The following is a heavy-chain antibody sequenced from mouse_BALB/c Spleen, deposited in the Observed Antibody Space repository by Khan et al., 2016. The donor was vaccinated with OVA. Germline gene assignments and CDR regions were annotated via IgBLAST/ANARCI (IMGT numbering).Heavy chain of an antibody. CDR2: IWSDGST. D-gene: IGHD2-10*01. J-gene: IGHJ4*01. V-gene: IGHV2-6-1*01. CDR1: GFSLTNYG. Sequence: QMQLEESGPGLVAPSQSLSITCTISGFSLTNYGVHWVRQPPGKGLGWLVVIWSDGSTTYNSALKSRLTISKHNSESQVFLKMNSLQTDDTAMYVGARQPYYHYNIMNYWGQGTSVTVSS. CDR3: ARQPYYHYNIMNY.